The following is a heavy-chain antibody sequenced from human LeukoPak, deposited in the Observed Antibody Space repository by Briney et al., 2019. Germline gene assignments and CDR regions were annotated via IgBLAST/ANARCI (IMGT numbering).Heavy chain of an antibody. Sequence: GGSLRLSCAASGFTFRNHWMHWVRQTPGKGLVWVSRISSDGSSTTYADSVKGRFTISRDNAMNTLYLQMNNLRAEDTAMYYCARDQRVTGRPDIDYWGQGTLVIVSS. J-gene: IGHJ4*02. CDR3: ARDQRVTGRPDIDY. V-gene: IGHV3-74*03. CDR2: ISSDGSST. D-gene: IGHD6-6*01. CDR1: GFTFRNHW.